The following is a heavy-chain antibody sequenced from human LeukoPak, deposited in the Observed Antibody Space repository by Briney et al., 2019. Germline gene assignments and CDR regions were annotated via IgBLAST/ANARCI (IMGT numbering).Heavy chain of an antibody. D-gene: IGHD3-10*01. V-gene: IGHV3-66*01. Sequence: GGSLRLSCAASGFTFSSYGMSWVRQAPGKGLEWVSISYSDESTNCADAVKGRFTISRDNSKNTLWLQMNSLRAEDTAVYYCAKVLQMVREVTPFDYWGQGTLVTVSS. CDR3: AKVLQMVREVTPFDY. CDR2: SYSDEST. CDR1: GFTFSSYG. J-gene: IGHJ4*02.